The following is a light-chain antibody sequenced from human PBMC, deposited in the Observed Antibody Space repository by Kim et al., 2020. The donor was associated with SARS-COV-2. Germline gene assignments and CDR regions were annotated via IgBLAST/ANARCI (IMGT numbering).Light chain of an antibody. CDR3: CSYAGSTTWV. CDR2: EVS. Sequence: QSVLTQPASVSGSPGQSITISCTGTSSDVGNYNLVSWYQHHPGTVPKFMIYEVSKRPSGVSTRFSGSKSGNTAALTISGLQAEDEADYYCCSYAGSTTWVFGGGTQLTVL. V-gene: IGLV2-23*02. CDR1: SSDVGNYNL. J-gene: IGLJ3*02.